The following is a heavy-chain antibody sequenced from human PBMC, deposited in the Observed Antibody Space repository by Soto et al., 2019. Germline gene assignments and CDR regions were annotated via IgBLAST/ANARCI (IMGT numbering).Heavy chain of an antibody. J-gene: IGHJ6*04. Sequence: SETLSLTCTVSGGSISSYYWSWIRQPPGKGLEWIGYIYYSGSTNYNPSLKSRVTISVDTSKNQFSLKLSSVTAADTAVYYCARGGDFWSGYSLPMDVWGKGTTVTVSS. CDR3: ARGGDFWSGYSLPMDV. V-gene: IGHV4-59*01. CDR2: IYYSGST. CDR1: GGSISSYY. D-gene: IGHD3-3*01.